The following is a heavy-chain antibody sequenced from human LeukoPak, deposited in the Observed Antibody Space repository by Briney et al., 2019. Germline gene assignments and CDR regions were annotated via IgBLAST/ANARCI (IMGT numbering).Heavy chain of an antibody. CDR3: ARTSYYDSSGYYLAY. CDR1: GGSISSYY. CDR2: IYYSGST. J-gene: IGHJ4*02. D-gene: IGHD3-22*01. V-gene: IGHV4-59*01. Sequence: SETLSLTCTVSGGSISSYYWSWIRQPPGKGLEWIGYIYYSGSTNYNPSLKSRVTISVDTSKNQFSLKLSSVIAADTAVYYCARTSYYDSSGYYLAYWGQGTLVTVSS.